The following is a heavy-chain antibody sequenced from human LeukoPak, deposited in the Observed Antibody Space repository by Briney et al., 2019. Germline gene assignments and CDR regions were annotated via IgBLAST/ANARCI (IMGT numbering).Heavy chain of an antibody. V-gene: IGHV3-23*01. CDR1: GFTFSTFA. J-gene: IGHJ4*02. CDR2: IFPSGGEI. Sequence: GGSLRLSCAASGFTFSTFAMIWVRQPPGKGLEWVSSIFPSGGEIHYADSVRGRFTISRDNSKSTLSLQMNSLRAEDTAIYYCAREERWLQSFALVDYWGQGTLVTVSS. D-gene: IGHD5-24*01. CDR3: AREERWLQSFALVDY.